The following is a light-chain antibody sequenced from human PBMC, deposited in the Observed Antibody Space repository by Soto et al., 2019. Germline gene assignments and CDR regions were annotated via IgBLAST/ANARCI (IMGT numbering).Light chain of an antibody. CDR2: KAS. CDR3: QQYNNWPGT. J-gene: IGKJ1*01. Sequence: DIQMTQFPSTLSAYVVDRVTITCRASQSISSWLAWYQQKPGKAPKLLIYKASTLKSGVPSRFSGSGSGTEFTLTISSLQPDDFAVYYCQQYNNWPGTFGQGTKVDIK. V-gene: IGKV1-5*03. CDR1: QSISSW.